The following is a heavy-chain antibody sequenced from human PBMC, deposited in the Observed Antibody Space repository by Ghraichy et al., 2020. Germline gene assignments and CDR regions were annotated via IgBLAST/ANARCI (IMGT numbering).Heavy chain of an antibody. CDR3: ARHVGWYGEFAY. CDR1: GGSIRSRSYY. V-gene: IGHV4-39*01. J-gene: IGHJ4*02. D-gene: IGHD3-10*01. CDR2: LNYSGST. Sequence: SQTLSLTCTVSGGSIRSRSYYWGWTRQTPGKGLEWLGSLNYSGSTYYNPSLQSRVPISVDTSKNQFSLKLSSVTAADTAVYYCARHVGWYGEFAYWGQGTLVTVSS.